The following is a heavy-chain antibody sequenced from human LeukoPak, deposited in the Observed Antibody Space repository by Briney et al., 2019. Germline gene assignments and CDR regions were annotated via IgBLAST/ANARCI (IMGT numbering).Heavy chain of an antibody. CDR3: ARHAIMGATKSYFDY. Sequence: GESLKISCKGYGYSFASYWIAWVRQMPGKGLECMGIIYPGDSDTRYSPSFQGQVTISADKSTSTAYLQWSSLKASDTAMYYCARHAIMGATKSYFDYWGQGTLATVSS. CDR2: IYPGDSDT. D-gene: IGHD1-26*01. V-gene: IGHV5-51*01. J-gene: IGHJ4*02. CDR1: GYSFASYW.